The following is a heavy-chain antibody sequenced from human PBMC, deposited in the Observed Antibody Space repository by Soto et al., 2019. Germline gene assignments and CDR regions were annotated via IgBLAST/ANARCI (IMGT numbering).Heavy chain of an antibody. D-gene: IGHD4-17*01. Sequence: ASVKVSCKASGYTFTSYAMHWVRQAPGQRLEWMGWINAGNGNTKYSQKFQGRVTITRDTSASTAYMELSSLRSEDTAVYYCARDYGDYFFFDYWGQRTLVTVSS. V-gene: IGHV1-3*01. CDR1: GYTFTSYA. J-gene: IGHJ4*02. CDR3: ARDYGDYFFFDY. CDR2: INAGNGNT.